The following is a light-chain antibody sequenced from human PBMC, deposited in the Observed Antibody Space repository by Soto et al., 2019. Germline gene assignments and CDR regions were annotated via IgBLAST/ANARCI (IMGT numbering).Light chain of an antibody. CDR1: QSVSSSY. J-gene: IGKJ5*01. V-gene: IGKV3-20*01. CDR3: QHYDSSSIT. Sequence: EIVLTQSPGTLSLSRWERATLSCRASQSVSSSYLVWYQQKPGQAPRLLIYGASSRATGIPDRVSGSGSGTDFTLTISRLEPEDFAVYYCQHYDSSSITFGQVTRLEIK. CDR2: GAS.